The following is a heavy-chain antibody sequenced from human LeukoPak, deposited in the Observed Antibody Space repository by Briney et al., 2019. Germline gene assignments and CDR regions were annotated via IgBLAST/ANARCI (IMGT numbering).Heavy chain of an antibody. V-gene: IGHV1-69*05. J-gene: IGHJ3*02. CDR3: ARPIAAAGNDAFGI. CDR2: IIPIFGTA. Sequence: SVKVSCKASGGTFSSYAISWVRQAPGQGLEWMGRIIPIFGTANYAQKFQGRVTITTDESTSTAYMELSSLRSEDTAVYYCARPIAAAGNDAFGIWGQGTMVTVSS. D-gene: IGHD6-13*01. CDR1: GGTFSSYA.